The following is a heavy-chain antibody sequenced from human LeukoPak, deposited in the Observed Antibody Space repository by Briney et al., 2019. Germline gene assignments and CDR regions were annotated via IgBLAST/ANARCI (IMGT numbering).Heavy chain of an antibody. Sequence: GGSLRLSCAASGFIFRNAWMSWVRQTPGKGLEWVGRIKSKTDGGTTDYAAPVRGRFTISRDDSKNTLYLQMNSLKTEDTAVYYCTTELDGYCSSSSCYTNFDYWGQGTLVTVSS. CDR3: TTELDGYCSSSSCYTNFDY. J-gene: IGHJ4*02. D-gene: IGHD2-2*02. V-gene: IGHV3-15*01. CDR2: IKSKTDGGTT. CDR1: GFIFRNAW.